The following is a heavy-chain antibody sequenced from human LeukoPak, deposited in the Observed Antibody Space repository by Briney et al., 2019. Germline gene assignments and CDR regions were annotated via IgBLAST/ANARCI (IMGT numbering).Heavy chain of an antibody. CDR1: GGSISSSSYF. J-gene: IGHJ4*02. D-gene: IGHD6-13*01. V-gene: IGHV4-39*01. CDR2: LYYSGTT. Sequence: SETLSLTCTVSGGSISSSSYFWGWIRQPPGRGLEWIGTLYYSGTTSYNPSLQSRVTISVDTSTNQFSLKLSSVTAADTSIYYCARLNAYSSSWHYFGSWGQGTLVTVSS. CDR3: ARLNAYSSSWHYFGS.